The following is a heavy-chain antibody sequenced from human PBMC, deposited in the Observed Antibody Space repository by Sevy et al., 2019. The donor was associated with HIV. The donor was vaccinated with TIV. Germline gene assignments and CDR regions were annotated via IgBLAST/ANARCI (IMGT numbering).Heavy chain of an antibody. CDR3: AGRVDYYDSSGYYDYYYYYMDV. CDR1: GGSISSYY. CDR2: IYYSGST. V-gene: IGHV4-59*08. J-gene: IGHJ6*03. Sequence: SETLSLTCTVSGGSISSYYWSWIRQPPGKGLEWIGYIYYSGSTNYNPSLKSRVTISVDTSKNQFSLKLSSVTAADTAVYYCAGRVDYYDSSGYYDYYYYYMDVWGKGTTVTVSS. D-gene: IGHD3-22*01.